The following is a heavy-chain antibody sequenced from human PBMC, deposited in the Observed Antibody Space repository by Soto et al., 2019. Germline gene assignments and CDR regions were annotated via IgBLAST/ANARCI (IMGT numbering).Heavy chain of an antibody. CDR2: ISSNGGST. CDR3: AARSNYYDTQSAFDI. D-gene: IGHD3-9*01. CDR1: GFTFSSYA. Sequence: GGSLRLSCAASGFTFSSYAMHWVRQAPGKGLEYVSAISSNGGSTYYANSVKGRFTISRDNSKNTLYLQMGSLRAEDIAVYYCAARSNYYDTQSAFDIWGQGTMVTVSS. V-gene: IGHV3-64*01. J-gene: IGHJ3*02.